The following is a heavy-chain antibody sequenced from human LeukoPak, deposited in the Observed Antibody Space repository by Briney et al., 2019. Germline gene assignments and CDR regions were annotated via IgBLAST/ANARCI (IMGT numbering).Heavy chain of an antibody. CDR1: GFTFSSYG. J-gene: IGHJ4*02. CDR3: ARERIIVATIQIQYYFDY. D-gene: IGHD5-12*01. V-gene: IGHV3-33*01. Sequence: GRSLRLSCAASGFTFSSYGMHWVRQAPGKGLEWVAVIWYDGSNKYYADSVKGRFTISRDNSKNTLYLQMNSLRAEDTAVYYCARERIIVATIQIQYYFDYWGQGTLVTVSS. CDR2: IWYDGSNK.